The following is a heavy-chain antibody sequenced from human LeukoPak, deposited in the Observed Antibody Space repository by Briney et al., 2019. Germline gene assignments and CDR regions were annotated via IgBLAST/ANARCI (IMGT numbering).Heavy chain of an antibody. Sequence: GGSLRLSCAASGFTFSSYSMNWVRQAPGKGLEWVSYISSSSSTIYYADSVKGRFTISRDNAKNSLYLQMNSLRAEDTAVYYCARVYGSGSYRSAHFDYWGQGTLVTVSS. CDR1: GFTFSSYS. CDR2: ISSSSSTI. CDR3: ARVYGSGSYRSAHFDY. D-gene: IGHD3-10*01. J-gene: IGHJ4*02. V-gene: IGHV3-48*04.